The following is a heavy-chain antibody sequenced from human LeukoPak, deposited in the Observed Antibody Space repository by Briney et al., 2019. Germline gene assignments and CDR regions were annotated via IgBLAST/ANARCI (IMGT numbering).Heavy chain of an antibody. CDR2: ISGSGGST. J-gene: IGHJ2*01. V-gene: IGHV3-23*01. CDR3: ARPPEWTPPIHWYFDL. D-gene: IGHD3-3*01. CDR1: GFTFSSYA. Sequence: GGSLRLSCAASGFTFSSYAMSWVRQAPGKGLEWVSAISGSGGSTYYADSVKGRFTISRDNSKNTLYLQMNSLRAEDTAVYYCARPPEWTPPIHWYFDLWGRGTLVTVSS.